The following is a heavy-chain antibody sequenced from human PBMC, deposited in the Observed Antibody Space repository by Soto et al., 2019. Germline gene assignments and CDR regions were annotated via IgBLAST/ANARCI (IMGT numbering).Heavy chain of an antibody. J-gene: IGHJ6*02. CDR3: ARETVTSYYYYGMDV. D-gene: IGHD4-17*01. CDR1: GFTISSNY. CDR2: IYSGGST. V-gene: IGHV3-53*01. Sequence: GESLKISCAASGFTISSNYMSWVRQAPGKGLEWVSVIYSGGSTYYADSVKGRFTISRDNSKNTLYLQMNSLRAEDTAVYYCARETVTSYYYYGMDVWGQGTTVTVSS.